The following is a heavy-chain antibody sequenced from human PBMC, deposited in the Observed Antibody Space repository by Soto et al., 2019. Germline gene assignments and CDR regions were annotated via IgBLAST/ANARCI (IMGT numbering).Heavy chain of an antibody. J-gene: IGHJ5*02. V-gene: IGHV4-59*01. D-gene: IGHD3-16*01. Sequence: LSLTCTVSGDSISSYYWSWIRQPPGKGLEWIGYIYYSRSTNYNPSLKSRVTISVDTSKNQFSLKLSSVTAADTAVYYCARGGSYDYVWGSYYFDPWGQGTLVTVSS. CDR1: GDSISSYY. CDR3: ARGGSYDYVWGSYYFDP. CDR2: IYYSRST.